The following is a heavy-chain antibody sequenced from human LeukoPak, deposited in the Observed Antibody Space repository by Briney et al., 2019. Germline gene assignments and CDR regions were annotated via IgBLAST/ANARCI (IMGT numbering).Heavy chain of an antibody. CDR2: MNPNSGNT. D-gene: IGHD2-15*01. V-gene: IGHV1-8*01. CDR1: GYTFTSYD. Sequence: GASVKVSCKASGYTFTSYDINWVRQATGQGLEWMGWMNPNSGNTGYAQKFQGRVTMTRNTSISTAYMELSSLRSEDTAVYYCARGLGYCSGGSCSHFDYWGQGTLVTDSS. CDR3: ARGLGYCSGGSCSHFDY. J-gene: IGHJ4*02.